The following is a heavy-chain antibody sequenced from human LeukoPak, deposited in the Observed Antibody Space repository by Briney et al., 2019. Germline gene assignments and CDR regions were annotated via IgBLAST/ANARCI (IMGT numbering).Heavy chain of an antibody. D-gene: IGHD3-22*01. V-gene: IGHV3-30-3*01. J-gene: IGHJ4*02. Sequence: PGGSLRLSCAAPGFTFNSYAMHWVRQAPGKELEWVALISYDGSNKYYADSVKGRFTISRDNSKNTLYLQMNSLRAEDTAVYYCARRGAYYDSSGYYDWGQGTLVTVSS. CDR1: GFTFNSYA. CDR2: ISYDGSNK. CDR3: ARRGAYYDSSGYYD.